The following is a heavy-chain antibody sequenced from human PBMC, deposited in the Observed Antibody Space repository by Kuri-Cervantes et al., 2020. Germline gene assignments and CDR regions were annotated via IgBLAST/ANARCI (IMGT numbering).Heavy chain of an antibody. CDR3: ATGDNHAYSY. D-gene: IGHD3-16*01. V-gene: IGHV3-74*01. Sequence: GESLKISCAASGFTFSSYWMHWVRQAPGKGLVWVSRINSDGSSISYADSVKGRFTISRDNAKNTLYLQMSGLRAEDTAVYYCATGDNHAYSYWGQGTLVTVSS. CDR1: GFTFSSYW. J-gene: IGHJ4*02. CDR2: INSDGSSI.